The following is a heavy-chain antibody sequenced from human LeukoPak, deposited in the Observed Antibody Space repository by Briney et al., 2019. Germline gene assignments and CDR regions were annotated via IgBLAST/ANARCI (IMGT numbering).Heavy chain of an antibody. CDR2: IYYSGST. Sequence: SETLSLTCTVSGGPISSSSYYWGWIRQLPGKGLEWIGSIYYSGSTYYNPSLKSRVTISVDTSKNQFSLKLSSVTAADTAVYYCARTPTNYDSSGYYYYYYGMDVWGQGTTVTVSS. J-gene: IGHJ6*02. D-gene: IGHD3-22*01. CDR3: ARTPTNYDSSGYYYYYYGMDV. V-gene: IGHV4-39*01. CDR1: GGPISSSSYY.